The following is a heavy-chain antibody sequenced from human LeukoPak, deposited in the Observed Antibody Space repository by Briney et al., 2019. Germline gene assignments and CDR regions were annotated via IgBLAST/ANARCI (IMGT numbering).Heavy chain of an antibody. CDR1: GYIFKNYW. J-gene: IGHJ4*02. CDR2: IYPADSHP. D-gene: IGHD3-10*01. CDR3: ARQSRDGSNTRGYFFDY. Sequence: EALKISCQVSGYIFKNYWIGRVRQMPGKGLESMWTIYPADSHPPYSPSFQGQVAISGDKSISTVYLHWSSRKASDTAIYYCARQSRDGSNTRGYFFDYWGQGTLVSVSS. V-gene: IGHV5-51*01.